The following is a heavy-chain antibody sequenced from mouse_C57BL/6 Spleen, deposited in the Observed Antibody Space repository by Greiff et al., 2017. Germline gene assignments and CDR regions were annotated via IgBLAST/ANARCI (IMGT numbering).Heavy chain of an antibody. J-gene: IGHJ4*01. CDR1: GYAFSSSW. D-gene: IGHD2-3*01. Sequence: VKLQQSGPELVKPGASVKISCKASGYAFSSSWMNWVQQRPGKGLEWIGRIYPGDGDTNYNGKFKGKATLTADKASSTAYMQLSSLTSEDSAVYYCARWDGYYPYYAMDYWGQGTSVTVSS. CDR2: IYPGDGDT. V-gene: IGHV1-82*01. CDR3: ARWDGYYPYYAMDY.